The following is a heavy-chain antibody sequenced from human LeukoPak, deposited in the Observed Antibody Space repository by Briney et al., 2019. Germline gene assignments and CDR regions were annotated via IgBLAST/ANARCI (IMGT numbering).Heavy chain of an antibody. CDR2: ISYDGSNK. J-gene: IGHJ3*02. Sequence: GGSLRLSCAASGFTFSNYGMHWVSQAPGKGLEWVVVISYDGSNKYYADSVKGRFTISRDNSKNTLYLQMNSLRAEDTAVYYCANGYYYGSGSYYKEAFDIWGQGTMVTVSS. V-gene: IGHV3-30*18. CDR1: GFTFSNYG. CDR3: ANGYYYGSGSYYKEAFDI. D-gene: IGHD3-10*01.